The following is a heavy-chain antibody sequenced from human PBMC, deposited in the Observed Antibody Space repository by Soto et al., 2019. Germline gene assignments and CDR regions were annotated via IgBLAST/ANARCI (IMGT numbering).Heavy chain of an antibody. CDR1: GYTFTGYY. CDR2: INPNSGGT. V-gene: IGHV1-2*04. J-gene: IGHJ3*02. CDR3: ARGGSSTRLDAFDI. Sequence: EASVKVSCKASGYTFTGYYMHWVRQAPGQGLEWMGWINPNSGGTNYAQKFQGWVTMTRDTSISTAYMELSRLRSDDTAVYYCARGGSSTRLDAFDIWGQGTMVTVSS. D-gene: IGHD2-2*01.